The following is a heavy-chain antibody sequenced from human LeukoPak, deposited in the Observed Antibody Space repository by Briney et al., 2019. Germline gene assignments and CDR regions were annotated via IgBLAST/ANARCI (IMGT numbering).Heavy chain of an antibody. D-gene: IGHD6-13*01. CDR2: IYYSGST. Sequence: PSETLSLTCTVSGGSISSYYWSWIRQPPGKGLEWTGYIYYSGSTNYNPSLKSRVTISVDTSKNQFSLKLSSVTAADTAVYYCARAAAGTGGFDYWGQGTLVTVSS. V-gene: IGHV4-59*01. CDR3: ARAAAGTGGFDY. J-gene: IGHJ4*02. CDR1: GGSISSYY.